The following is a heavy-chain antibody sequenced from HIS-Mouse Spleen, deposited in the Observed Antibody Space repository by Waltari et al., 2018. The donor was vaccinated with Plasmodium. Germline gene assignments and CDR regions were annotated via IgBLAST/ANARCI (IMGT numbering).Heavy chain of an antibody. D-gene: IGHD3-10*01. Sequence: QVQLQQWGAGLLKPSETLSLTCAFYGGSFSGYFWSWIRQTPGKGLEWIGEINHSGSTNYNPSLKSRVTISVDTSKNQFSLKLSSVTAADTAVYYCARGERITMVRGGFDPWGQGTLVTVSS. CDR2: INHSGST. CDR3: ARGERITMVRGGFDP. V-gene: IGHV4-34*01. CDR1: GGSFSGYF. J-gene: IGHJ5*02.